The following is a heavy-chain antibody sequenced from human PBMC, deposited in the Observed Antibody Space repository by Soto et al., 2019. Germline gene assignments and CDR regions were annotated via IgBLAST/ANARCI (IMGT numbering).Heavy chain of an antibody. Sequence: PSETLSLTCTVSGGSISSGGYYWSWIRQHPGKGLEWIGYIYYSGSTYYNPSLKSRVTISVDTSKNQFSLKLSSVTAADTAVYYCARLHYGDPSSGFDPWGQGTLVTVSS. CDR3: ARLHYGDPSSGFDP. J-gene: IGHJ5*02. CDR1: GGSISSGGYY. V-gene: IGHV4-31*03. CDR2: IYYSGST. D-gene: IGHD4-17*01.